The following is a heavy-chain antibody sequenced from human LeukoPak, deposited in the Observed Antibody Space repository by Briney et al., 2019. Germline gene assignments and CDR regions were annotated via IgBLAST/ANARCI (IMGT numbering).Heavy chain of an antibody. D-gene: IGHD3-10*01. CDR3: ASFKSSGSYYNLPDY. Sequence: PGGSLRLSCAASGFTFSSVGMHWVRQAPGKGLEWVAVLWYDGSNKYYADSVKGRFTISRDNSKNTLYLQMNSLRAEDTAVYYCASFKSSGSYYNLPDYWGQGTLVSVSS. CDR2: LWYDGSNK. J-gene: IGHJ4*02. V-gene: IGHV3-33*01. CDR1: GFTFSSVG.